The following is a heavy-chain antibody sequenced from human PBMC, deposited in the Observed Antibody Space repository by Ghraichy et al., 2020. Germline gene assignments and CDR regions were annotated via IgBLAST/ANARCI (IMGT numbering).Heavy chain of an antibody. D-gene: IGHD6-6*01. V-gene: IGHV3-48*03. CDR2: ISPGGDTK. J-gene: IGHJ4*02. CDR3: ARDSSSPFDY. Sequence: GGSLRLSCAAAGFTFSSYEMNWVRQAPGKGLEWVSYISPGGDTKNYADSVKGRFTVSRDNAKNSLYLQMNSLTAEDTAVYYCARDSSSPFDYWGQGTLVTVSS. CDR1: GFTFSSYE.